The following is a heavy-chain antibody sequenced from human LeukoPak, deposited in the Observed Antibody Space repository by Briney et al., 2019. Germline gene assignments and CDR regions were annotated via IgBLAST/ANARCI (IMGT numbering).Heavy chain of an antibody. D-gene: IGHD6-19*01. Sequence: GSLRLSCAASGFTFSSYAMHWVRQAPGRGLEWVSSISSGSSYIYYADSVKGRFTISRDNAKNSLYLQMNSLRAEDTAVYYCARSIAVAGTGGDYWGQGTLVTVSS. CDR2: ISSGSSYI. CDR3: ARSIAVAGTGGDY. CDR1: GFTFSSYA. J-gene: IGHJ4*02. V-gene: IGHV3-21*01.